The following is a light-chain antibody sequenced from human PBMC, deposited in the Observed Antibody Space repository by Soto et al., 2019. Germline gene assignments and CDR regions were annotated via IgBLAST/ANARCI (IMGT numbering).Light chain of an antibody. CDR3: QEYDSSLA. Sequence: IVMTQTPATLSVSPGGRVTLSCRASQSVSYHVAWYQQKPGQTPRLVIYDASSGVSGIPARFSGSRSGTEFSITIGRALSEGFGIYYVQEYDSSLAFGGGTRVDIK. J-gene: IGKJ4*01. CDR1: QSVSYH. CDR2: DAS. V-gene: IGKV3-15*01.